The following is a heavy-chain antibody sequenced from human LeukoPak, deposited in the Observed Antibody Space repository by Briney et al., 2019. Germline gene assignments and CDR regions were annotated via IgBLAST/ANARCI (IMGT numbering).Heavy chain of an antibody. CDR3: ARKGGATTYGYYYYYMDV. J-gene: IGHJ6*03. D-gene: IGHD1-26*01. Sequence: GGSLRLSCAASGFTFSSYWMSWVRQAPGKGLEWVANIKQDGSEKYYVDSVKGRFTISRDNAKDSLYLQMNSLRAEDTAVYYCARKGGATTYGYYYYYMDVWGKGTTVTISS. CDR2: IKQDGSEK. V-gene: IGHV3-7*01. CDR1: GFTFSSYW.